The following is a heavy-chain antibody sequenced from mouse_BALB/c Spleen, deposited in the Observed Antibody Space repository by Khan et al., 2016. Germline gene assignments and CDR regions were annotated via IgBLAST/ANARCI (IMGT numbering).Heavy chain of an antibody. CDR2: ISYSGST. CDR1: GDSITSGY. V-gene: IGHV3-8*02. D-gene: IGHD2-4*01. J-gene: IGHJ4*01. CDR3: ATGYDFDWDYYAMDY. Sequence: EVKFEESGPSLVKPSQTLSLTCSVTGDSITSGYWNWIRKFSGNKLEYLGYISYSGSTYYNPSLKNRVSITRDTSKNQFYLQLNSVTTEDTATYDCATGYDFDWDYYAMDYWGQGTSVTVSS.